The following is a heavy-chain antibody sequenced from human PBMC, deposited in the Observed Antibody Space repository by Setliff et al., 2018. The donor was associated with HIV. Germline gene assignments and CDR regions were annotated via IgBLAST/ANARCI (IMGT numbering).Heavy chain of an antibody. CDR3: ARRIGFDV. D-gene: IGHD2-15*01. CDR1: GYTVTNYD. Sequence: ASVKVSCKASGYTVTNYDINWVRQVTGQGLEWMGWMNPNSGNTGYGQKFQGRVTMTRDTSISTAYMELSNLGSEDTAVYYCARRIGFDVWGQGTMVTVSS. CDR2: MNPNSGNT. V-gene: IGHV1-8*01. J-gene: IGHJ3*01.